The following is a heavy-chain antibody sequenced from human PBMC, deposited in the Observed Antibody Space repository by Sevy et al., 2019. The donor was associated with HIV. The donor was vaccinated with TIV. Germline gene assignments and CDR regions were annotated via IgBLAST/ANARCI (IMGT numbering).Heavy chain of an antibody. V-gene: IGHV4-61*01. CDR2: IYYSGST. CDR3: ARGLFDY. Sequence: SETLSLTCTVSGDSVSGGNYYWSWIRQPPGKGLEWIGYIYYSGSTNDNASLKSRVTISIDTSKNQFSLRLTSVTAADTAVYYCARGLFDYWGQGTLVTVSS. CDR1: GDSVSGGNYY. J-gene: IGHJ4*02.